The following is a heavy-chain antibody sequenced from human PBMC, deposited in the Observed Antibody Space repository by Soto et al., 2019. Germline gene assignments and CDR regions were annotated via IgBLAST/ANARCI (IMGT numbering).Heavy chain of an antibody. CDR1: GGSISSSSYY. V-gene: IGHV4-39*01. D-gene: IGHD2-15*01. J-gene: IGHJ4*02. CDR2: IYYSGST. CDR3: ARHVSFGPALYCSGGSCLRGGRFDY. Sequence: QLQLQESGPGLVKPSETLSLTCTVSGGSISSSSYYWGWIRQPPGKGLEWIGSIYYSGSTYYNPSLKSRVTISVDTSKNQFSLKLSSVTAADTAVYYCARHVSFGPALYCSGGSCLRGGRFDYWGQGTLVTVSS.